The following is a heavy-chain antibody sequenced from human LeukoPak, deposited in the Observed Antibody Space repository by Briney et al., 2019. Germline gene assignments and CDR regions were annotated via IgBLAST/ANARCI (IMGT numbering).Heavy chain of an antibody. J-gene: IGHJ4*02. CDR2: ISGSGGST. Sequence: GGSLRLSCAASGFTFSSYAMSWVRQAPGKGLEWVSAISGSGGSTYYADSVKGRFTISRDNSKNTLYLQMNSLRAEDTAVYYCAKGGSSGWYRGGGVDYWGQGTLVTVSS. CDR1: GFTFSSYA. D-gene: IGHD6-19*01. V-gene: IGHV3-23*01. CDR3: AKGGSSGWYRGGGVDY.